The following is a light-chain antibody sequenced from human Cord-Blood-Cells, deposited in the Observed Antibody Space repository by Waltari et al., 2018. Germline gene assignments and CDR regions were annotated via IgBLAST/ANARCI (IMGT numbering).Light chain of an antibody. V-gene: IGLV2-23*03. J-gene: IGLJ3*02. Sequence: QSALTQPASVSGSPGQSITIFCTGTSSDVGSYNLVSWYQQHPGKAPKLMIYEGSKRPSGVSNRFSGSKSGNTASLTISGLQAEDEADYYCCSYAGSSTFVFGGGTKLTVL. CDR2: EGS. CDR3: CSYAGSSTFV. CDR1: SSDVGSYNL.